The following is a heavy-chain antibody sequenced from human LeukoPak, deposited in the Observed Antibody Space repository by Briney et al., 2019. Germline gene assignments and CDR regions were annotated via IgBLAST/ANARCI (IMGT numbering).Heavy chain of an antibody. CDR2: IYYSGST. V-gene: IGHV4-59*01. CDR3: ARTTEGGYSYGYFYYYYMDV. CDR1: GGSISSYY. Sequence: SETLSLACTVSGGSISSYYWSWIRQPPGKGLEWIGYIYYSGSTNYKSSLKSRVTISVDTSKNQFSLKLSSVTAADTAVYYCARTTEGGYSYGYFYYYYMDVWGKGTTVTISS. D-gene: IGHD5-18*01. J-gene: IGHJ6*03.